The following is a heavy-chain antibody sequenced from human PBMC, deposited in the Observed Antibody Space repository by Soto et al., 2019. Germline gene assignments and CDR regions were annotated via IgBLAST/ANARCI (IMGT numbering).Heavy chain of an antibody. D-gene: IGHD5-12*01. Sequence: SETLSLTCAISGDSVSSNSAAWNWIRQSPSRGLEWLGRTYYRSKWYNDYAVSVKSRITINPDTSKNQFSLQLNSVTPEDTAVYYCARDREQARDGYNWNYYYGMDVWGQGTTVTVSS. V-gene: IGHV6-1*01. J-gene: IGHJ6*02. CDR2: TYYRSKWYN. CDR3: ARDREQARDGYNWNYYYGMDV. CDR1: GDSVSSNSAA.